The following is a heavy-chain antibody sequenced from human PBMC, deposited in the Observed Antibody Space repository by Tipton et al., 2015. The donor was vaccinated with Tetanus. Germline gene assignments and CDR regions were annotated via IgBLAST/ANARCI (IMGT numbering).Heavy chain of an antibody. D-gene: IGHD3-22*01. J-gene: IGHJ3*01. Sequence: GLVKPSETLSLTCNVSGGSLSSRYWSWIRQTAGKRLEWIGRIYISGSTDYNPSLKTRVSMSVGTSKNQFSRKLSSVTASDTAVYYCARDLSGFLFDAFDLWGQGIMVTVSS. CDR1: GGSLSSRY. CDR2: IYISGST. V-gene: IGHV4-4*07. CDR3: ARDLSGFLFDAFDL.